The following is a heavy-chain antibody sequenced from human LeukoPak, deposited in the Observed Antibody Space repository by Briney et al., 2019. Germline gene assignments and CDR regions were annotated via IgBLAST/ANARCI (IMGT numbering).Heavy chain of an antibody. CDR2: IYPSDSDT. Sequence: GESLKISCKGSGYSFTNYWIGWVRQMPGKGLEWMGIIYPSDSDTRYNPSFQGQVTISADKSISTAYLQWSSLRASDTAMYYCARPFDYDSSGPGWFDPWGQGTLVTVSS. J-gene: IGHJ5*02. D-gene: IGHD3-22*01. V-gene: IGHV5-51*01. CDR3: ARPFDYDSSGPGWFDP. CDR1: GYSFTNYW.